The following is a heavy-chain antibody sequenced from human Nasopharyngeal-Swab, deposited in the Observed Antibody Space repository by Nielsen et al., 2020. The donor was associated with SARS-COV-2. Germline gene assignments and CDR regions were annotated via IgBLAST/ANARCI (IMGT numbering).Heavy chain of an antibody. D-gene: IGHD3-9*01. V-gene: IGHV3-11*01. CDR1: GFTFSAFY. J-gene: IGHJ5*01. Sequence: GESLKISCEASGFTFSAFYLSWVRQAPGKGLEWISYISGSGGRQYYADSVRGRFSISKDNSKNSVYLQLNSLRPADTAVYYCTLSDWFRFDSWGQGILVTVSS. CDR3: TLSDWFRFDS. CDR2: ISGSGGRQ.